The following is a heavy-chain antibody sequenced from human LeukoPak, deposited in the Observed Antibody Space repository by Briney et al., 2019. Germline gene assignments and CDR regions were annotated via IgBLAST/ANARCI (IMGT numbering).Heavy chain of an antibody. CDR1: GGSFSGYY. CDR2: INHSGST. CDR3: ARVPRKLYCSGGSCYSGHFDY. Sequence: PSETLSLTCAVYGGSFSGYYWSWIRQPPGKGLEWIGEINHSGSTNYNPSLKSRVTISVDTSKNQFSLKLSSVTAADTAVYYCARVPRKLYCSGGSCYSGHFDYWGQGTLVTVSS. V-gene: IGHV4-34*01. D-gene: IGHD2-15*01. J-gene: IGHJ4*02.